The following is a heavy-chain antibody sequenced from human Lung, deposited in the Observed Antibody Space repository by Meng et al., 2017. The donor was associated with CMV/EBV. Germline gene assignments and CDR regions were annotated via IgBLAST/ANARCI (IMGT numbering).Heavy chain of an antibody. CDR2: INQDGSQR. CDR1: GFHFSTYW. CDR3: GRDMDV. Sequence: ESLKISCAASGFHFSTYWMSWVRQAPGKALEWVANINQDGSQRNYVDSVKGRFTISRDNAKNSMYLQMNSLRVEDTAVYYCGRDMDVWGQGTTVTV. V-gene: IGHV3-7*01. J-gene: IGHJ6*02.